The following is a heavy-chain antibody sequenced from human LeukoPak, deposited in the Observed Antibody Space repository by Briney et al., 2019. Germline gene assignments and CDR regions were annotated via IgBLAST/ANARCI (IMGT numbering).Heavy chain of an antibody. Sequence: GASVKVSCKASGYSFTSYDMNWARQATGQGLEWMGWISAYNGNTNYAQKLQGRVTMTTDTSTSTAYMELRSLRSDDTAVYYCARVSQWLDSGSNYYYYGMDVWGQGTTVTVSS. V-gene: IGHV1-18*01. CDR2: ISAYNGNT. J-gene: IGHJ6*02. CDR1: GYSFTSYD. D-gene: IGHD6-19*01. CDR3: ARVSQWLDSGSNYYYYGMDV.